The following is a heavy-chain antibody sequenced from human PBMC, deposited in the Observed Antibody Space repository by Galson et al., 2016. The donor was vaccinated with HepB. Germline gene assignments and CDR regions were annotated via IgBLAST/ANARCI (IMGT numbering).Heavy chain of an antibody. CDR1: GYALDSYG. Sequence: SVKVSCKASGYALDSYGITWVRQAPGQGLEWMGWISDSKGDAHYAQKFQGRVTITTDASMNTAFFELRNLRSDDTAPYYCARGHGSNSVYGDYWGRGTLVIVSS. CDR3: ARGHGSNSVYGDY. V-gene: IGHV1-18*01. CDR2: ISDSKGDA. J-gene: IGHJ4*02. D-gene: IGHD3-16*01.